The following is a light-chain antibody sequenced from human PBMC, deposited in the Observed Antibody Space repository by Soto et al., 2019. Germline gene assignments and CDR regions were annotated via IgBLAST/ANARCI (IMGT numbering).Light chain of an antibody. CDR2: DAS. J-gene: IGKJ3*01. V-gene: IGKV3-11*01. CDR3: QQRSNWPT. CDR1: QSVDSN. Sequence: EIVMTQSPATLSVSPGDGATLSCRASQSVDSNLAWYQQKPGQTPRLLIYDASNRATGIPARFSGSGSGTDFTLTISSLEPEDFAVYYCQQRSNWPTFGPGTKVDI.